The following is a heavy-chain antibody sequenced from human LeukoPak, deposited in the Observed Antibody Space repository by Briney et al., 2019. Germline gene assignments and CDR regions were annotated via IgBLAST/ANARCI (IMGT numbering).Heavy chain of an antibody. CDR2: IKSKTDGGTT. D-gene: IGHD3-3*01. CDR3: TTDIHYDFWSGYYTGESYFDY. Sequence: GGSLRLSCAASGFTFSNAWMSWVRQAPGKGREWVGRIKSKTDGGTTDYAAPVQGRFTISRDDSKKTPYLQMNSLKTEDTAVYYCTTDIHYDFWSGYYTGESYFDYWGQGTLVTVSS. J-gene: IGHJ4*02. CDR1: GFTFSNAW. V-gene: IGHV3-15*01.